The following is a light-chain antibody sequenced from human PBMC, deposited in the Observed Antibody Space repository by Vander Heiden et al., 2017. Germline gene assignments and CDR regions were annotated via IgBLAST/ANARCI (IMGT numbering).Light chain of an antibody. V-gene: IGKV1-5*03. Sequence: QSPSTLSASVGDRVTVTCRASQRISSWLAWYQKKPGKAPKLLIYKASTLESGVPSRFSGSGSGTGFTLTISGLQPDDFATYYCHQYNSYSRTFGQGTKVEIK. CDR3: HQYNSYSRT. CDR2: KAS. J-gene: IGKJ1*01. CDR1: QRISSW.